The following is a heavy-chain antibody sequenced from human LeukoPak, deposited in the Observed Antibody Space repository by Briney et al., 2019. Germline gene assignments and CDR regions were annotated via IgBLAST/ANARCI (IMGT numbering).Heavy chain of an antibody. D-gene: IGHD5-12*01. CDR2: NSGSGGST. V-gene: IGHV3-23*01. CDR1: GITLSNYG. Sequence: GGSLRLSCAVSGITLSNYGMSWVRQAPGKGLEWVAGNSGSGGSTYYADSVKGRFTISRDNSKNTLYLQMNSLRAEDTAVYYCAKDQWVTVATYYFDYWGQGTLVTVSS. J-gene: IGHJ4*02. CDR3: AKDQWVTVATYYFDY.